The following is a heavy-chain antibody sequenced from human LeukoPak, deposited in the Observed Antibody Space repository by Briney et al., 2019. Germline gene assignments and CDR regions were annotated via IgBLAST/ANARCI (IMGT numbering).Heavy chain of an antibody. V-gene: IGHV4-34*01. CDR2: INHSGST. Sequence: PSETLSLTCAVYGGSFSGYYWSWIRQPPGEGLEWIGEINHSGSTNYNPSLKSRVTISVDTSKNQFSLKLSSVTAADTAVYYCARARSLYSSGWYAQYYFDYWGQGTLVTVSS. J-gene: IGHJ4*02. CDR1: GGSFSGYY. D-gene: IGHD6-19*01. CDR3: ARARSLYSSGWYAQYYFDY.